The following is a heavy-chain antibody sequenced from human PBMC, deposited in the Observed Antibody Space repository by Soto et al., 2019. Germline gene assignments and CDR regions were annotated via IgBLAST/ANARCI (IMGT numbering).Heavy chain of an antibody. J-gene: IGHJ6*03. D-gene: IGHD2-15*01. V-gene: IGHV4-59*08. CDR2: IYYSGST. CDR1: GGSISSYY. Sequence: SETLSLTCTVSGGSISSYYWSWIRQPPGKGLEWIGYIYYSGSTNYNPSLQSRVTISVDTSKNQFSLKLSSVTAADTAVYYCASRSDRYCSGGSCYPPDPYYYYMDVWGKGTTVTVSS. CDR3: ASRSDRYCSGGSCYPPDPYYYYMDV.